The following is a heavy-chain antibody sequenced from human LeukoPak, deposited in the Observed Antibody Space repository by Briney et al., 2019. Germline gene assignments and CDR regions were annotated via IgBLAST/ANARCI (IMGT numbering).Heavy chain of an antibody. CDR2: ITHSGNT. J-gene: IGHJ4*02. V-gene: IGHV4-38-2*01. Sequence: PSETLSLTCAVSGFSISSTYYGAWIRQTPGKGLEWIATITHSGNTYYISSLESRLTISLDTSKRHFSLRLTSVTAADTAVYYCARIDAPVATSDYWGLGTLVAVSS. D-gene: IGHD2-21*01. CDR3: ARIDAPVATSDY. CDR1: GFSISSTYY.